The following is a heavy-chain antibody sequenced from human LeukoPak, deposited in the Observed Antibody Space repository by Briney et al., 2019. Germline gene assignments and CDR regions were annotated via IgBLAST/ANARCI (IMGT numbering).Heavy chain of an antibody. J-gene: IGHJ6*03. CDR1: GFTFSSYE. V-gene: IGHV3-48*03. CDR3: ARDSAGIADYYYYYMDV. D-gene: IGHD6-13*01. Sequence: GGSLRLYCAASGFTFSSYEMNWVRQAPGKGLEWVSYISSSGSTIYYADSVKGRFTISRDNAKNSLYLEMNSLRVEDTAVYYCARDSAGIADYYYYYMDVWGKGTTVTVSS. CDR2: ISSSGSTI.